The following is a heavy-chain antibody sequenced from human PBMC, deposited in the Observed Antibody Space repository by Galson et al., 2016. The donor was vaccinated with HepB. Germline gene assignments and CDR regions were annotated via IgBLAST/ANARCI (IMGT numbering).Heavy chain of an antibody. D-gene: IGHD3-22*01. CDR3: SKDFGREVYGSSGP. CDR1: GFIFSIYA. V-gene: IGHV3-23*01. J-gene: IGHJ5*02. CDR2: IMHSGATT. Sequence: SLRLSCAASGFIFSIYAMNWVRQAPGKGLEWVSTIMHSGATTYYADSVRGRFTVSRDNFRNTLYLQMNNLRPEDTAVYYCSKDFGREVYGSSGPWGQGTLLIVSS.